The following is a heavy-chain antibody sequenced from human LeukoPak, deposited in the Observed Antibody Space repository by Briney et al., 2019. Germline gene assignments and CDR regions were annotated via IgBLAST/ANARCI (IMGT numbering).Heavy chain of an antibody. D-gene: IGHD2-15*01. J-gene: IGHJ6*03. Sequence: PGGSLRLSCAASGFTFSSYSMNWVRQAPGKGLEWVSSISSSSSSYIYYADSVKGRFTISRDNAKNSLYLQMNSLRAEDTAVYYCARAVGFQAATRVGYYYYYMDVWGKGTTVTVSS. V-gene: IGHV3-21*01. CDR3: ARAVGFQAATRVGYYYYYMDV. CDR2: ISSSSSSYI. CDR1: GFTFSSYS.